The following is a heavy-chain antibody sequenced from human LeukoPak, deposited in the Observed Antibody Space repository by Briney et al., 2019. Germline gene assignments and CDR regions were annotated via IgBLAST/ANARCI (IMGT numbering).Heavy chain of an antibody. D-gene: IGHD2-2*02. CDR2: IIPILGTA. J-gene: IGHJ1*01. Sequence: PGASVKVSCKASGGTFSSYAISWVRQAPGQGLEWMGRIIPILGTANYAQKFQGRVTITADESTSTAYMELSSLRSEDTAVYYCAREYCSSTSCYTGYFQHWGQGTLVTVSS. V-gene: IGHV1-69*11. CDR3: AREYCSSTSCYTGYFQH. CDR1: GGTFSSYA.